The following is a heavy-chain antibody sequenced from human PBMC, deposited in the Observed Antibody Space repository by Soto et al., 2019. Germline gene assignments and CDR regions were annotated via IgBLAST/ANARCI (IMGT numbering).Heavy chain of an antibody. CDR3: ARHDRRGYTSGDHAFAI. Sequence: PGESLKISCKGSGYSFSTWWIGWVRQMTGKGPEWMGIVFPGDSDTIYSPSFQGQVTISADRSINTTYLQWSSLKASDTAMYYCARHDRRGYTSGDHAFAIWGQGTMVTVSS. D-gene: IGHD5-18*01. CDR1: GYSFSTWW. CDR2: VFPGDSDT. V-gene: IGHV5-51*01. J-gene: IGHJ3*02.